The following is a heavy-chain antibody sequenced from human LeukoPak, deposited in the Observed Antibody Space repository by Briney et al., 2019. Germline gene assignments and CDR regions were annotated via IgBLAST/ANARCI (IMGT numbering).Heavy chain of an antibody. J-gene: IGHJ4*02. Sequence: GGSLRLSCAASGFTFSSYWMRWVRQAPGKGLEWVANIKQDGSEKYYVDSVKGRFTISRDNAKNSLYLQMNSLRAEDTAVYYCARIDRDYVWGSYRSYYFDYWGQGTLVTVSS. D-gene: IGHD3-16*02. CDR3: ARIDRDYVWGSYRSYYFDY. CDR1: GFTFSSYW. CDR2: IKQDGSEK. V-gene: IGHV3-7*01.